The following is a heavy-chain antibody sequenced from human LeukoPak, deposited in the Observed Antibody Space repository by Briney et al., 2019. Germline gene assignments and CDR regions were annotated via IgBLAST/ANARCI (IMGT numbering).Heavy chain of an antibody. CDR1: GYTFTGYY. J-gene: IGHJ4*02. CDR3: ARLMTTVTTGDFDY. Sequence: ASVKVSCKASGYTFTGYYMHWVRQAPGQGLEWMGWINPNSGGTNYAQKFQGRVTMTRDTSISTAYMELSRLRSDDTAVYYCARLMTTVTTGDFDYWGQGTLVTVSS. V-gene: IGHV1-2*02. CDR2: INPNSGGT. D-gene: IGHD4-17*01.